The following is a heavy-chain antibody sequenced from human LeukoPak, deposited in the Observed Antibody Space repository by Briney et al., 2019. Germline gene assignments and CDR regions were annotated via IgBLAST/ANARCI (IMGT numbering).Heavy chain of an antibody. Sequence: SETLSLTCAVSGGSFSDYYWSWIRQPPGKGLEWIGEINHSGTTNYSPSLKSRVSISVDTSKSQFSLKLNSVTAADAAMYYCASHYSSGSYRYTGSFDSWGQGMLVNVSS. CDR2: INHSGTT. J-gene: IGHJ4*02. CDR1: GGSFSDYY. V-gene: IGHV4-34*01. D-gene: IGHD3-16*02. CDR3: ASHYSSGSYRYTGSFDS.